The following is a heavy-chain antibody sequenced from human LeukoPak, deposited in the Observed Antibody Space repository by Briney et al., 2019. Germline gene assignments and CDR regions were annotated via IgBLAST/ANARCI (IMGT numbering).Heavy chain of an antibody. D-gene: IGHD3-10*01. Sequence: LVKVSCTASGGTFSSYAISWVRKAPGQGLEWMGGIIPIFGTANYAQKFQGRVTITADKSTSTAYMELSSLRSEDTAVYYCARRGYCGSGSIEPFDIWGRGTVVTVSS. CDR2: IIPIFGTA. CDR1: GGTFSSYA. V-gene: IGHV1-69*06. J-gene: IGHJ3*02. CDR3: ARRGYCGSGSIEPFDI.